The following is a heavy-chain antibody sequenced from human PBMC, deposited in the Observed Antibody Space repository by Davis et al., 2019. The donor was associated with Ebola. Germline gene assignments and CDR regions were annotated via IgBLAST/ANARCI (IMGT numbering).Heavy chain of an antibody. J-gene: IGHJ5*02. CDR3: ARATHAGYSSGWYWFDP. CDR1: GFVFRNYV. D-gene: IGHD6-19*01. V-gene: IGHV3-23*01. CDR2: LGTSADT. Sequence: GGSLRLSCAASGFVFRNYVMSWVRQAPGKGLEWVSTLGTSADTYYADSVKGRFTISRDNSKNTLYLQMNSLRAEDTAVYYCARATHAGYSSGWYWFDPWGQGTLVTVSS.